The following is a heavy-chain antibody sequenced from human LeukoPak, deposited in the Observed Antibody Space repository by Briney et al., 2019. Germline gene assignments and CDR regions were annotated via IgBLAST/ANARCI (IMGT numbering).Heavy chain of an antibody. CDR3: ARRSGRYRPLDN. Sequence: SETLSLTCAVYGGSLSGYYWSWIRQPPGKGLEWIGEVNHSGSTNYNPSLKSRVTTSVDTSKNQFSLKLSSVTAADTAVYYCARRSGRYRPLDNWGQGTLVTVSS. J-gene: IGHJ4*02. V-gene: IGHV4-34*01. CDR1: GGSLSGYY. CDR2: VNHSGST. D-gene: IGHD3-3*01.